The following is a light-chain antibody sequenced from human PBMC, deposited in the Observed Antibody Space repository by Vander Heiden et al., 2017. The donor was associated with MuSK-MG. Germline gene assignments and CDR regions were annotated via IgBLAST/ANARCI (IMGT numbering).Light chain of an antibody. CDR2: DAS. CDR3: QQYDNPLYT. V-gene: IGKV1-33*01. Sequence: DSQMTKSPSTMSASVGGRNTITCQESQDSSYYLNWNQQKPGQAPKLLIYDASNLETGLPSRFSGSGSGTDFTFTISSLQPEDIATYYCQQYDNPLYTFGQGTNLEIK. CDR1: QDSSYY. J-gene: IGKJ2*01.